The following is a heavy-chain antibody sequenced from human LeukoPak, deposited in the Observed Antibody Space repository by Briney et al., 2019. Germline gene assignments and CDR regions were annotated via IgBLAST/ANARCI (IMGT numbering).Heavy chain of an antibody. CDR1: GGSISSGSYY. Sequence: PSETLSLTCTVSGGSISSGSYYWSWIRQPAGKGLEWIGRIYTSGSTNYNPSLKSRVTISVDTSKNQFSLKLSSVTAADTAVYYCARAPVGATPNDPPLEFDYWGQGTLVTVSS. CDR3: ARAPVGATPNDPPLEFDY. V-gene: IGHV4-61*02. J-gene: IGHJ4*02. D-gene: IGHD1-26*01. CDR2: IYTSGST.